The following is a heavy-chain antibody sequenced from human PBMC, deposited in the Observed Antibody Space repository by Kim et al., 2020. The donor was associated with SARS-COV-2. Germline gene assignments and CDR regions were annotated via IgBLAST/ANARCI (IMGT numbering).Heavy chain of an antibody. CDR1: GGSISSGGYY. D-gene: IGHD2-15*01. V-gene: IGHV4-31*03. J-gene: IGHJ4*02. CDR3: ARGSQDTPDY. Sequence: SETLSLICTVSGGSISSGGYYWSWIRQHPGKGLEWIGYIYYSGSTYYNPSLKSRVTISVDTSKNQFSLKLSSVTAADTAVYYCARGSQDTPDYWGQGTLVAVSS. CDR2: IYYSGST.